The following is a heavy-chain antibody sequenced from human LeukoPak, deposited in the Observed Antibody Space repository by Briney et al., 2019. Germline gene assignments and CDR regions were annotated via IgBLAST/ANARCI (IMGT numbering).Heavy chain of an antibody. V-gene: IGHV4-39*07. D-gene: IGHD3-10*01. CDR1: GGSISSSSYY. J-gene: IGHJ4*02. CDR2: IYYSGST. Sequence: SETLSLTCTVSGGSISSSSYYWGWIRQPPGKGLEWIGSIYYSGSTYYNPSLKSPVTISVDTSKNQFSLKLSSVTAADTAVYYCAGGSGGYGSGSSGDYWGQGTLVTVSS. CDR3: AGGSGGYGSGSSGDY.